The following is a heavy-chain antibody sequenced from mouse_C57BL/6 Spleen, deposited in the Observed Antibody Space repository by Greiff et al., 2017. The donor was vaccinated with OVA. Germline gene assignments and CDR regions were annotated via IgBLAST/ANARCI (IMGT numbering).Heavy chain of an antibody. D-gene: IGHD1-1*02. CDR1: GFTFSSYG. V-gene: IGHV5-6*02. CDR3: ARHGGGTMDPFAY. CDR2: ISSGGSYT. J-gene: IGHJ3*01. Sequence: DVMLVESGGDLVKPGGSLKLSCAASGFTFSSYGMSWVRQTPDKRLEWVATISSGGSYTSYPDSVKGRFTISRDNAKNTLYLQMSSLKSEDTAMYYCARHGGGTMDPFAYWGQGTLVTVSA.